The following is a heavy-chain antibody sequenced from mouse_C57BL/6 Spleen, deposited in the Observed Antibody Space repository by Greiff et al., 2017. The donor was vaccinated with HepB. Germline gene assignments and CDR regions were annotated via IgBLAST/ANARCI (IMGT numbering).Heavy chain of an antibody. CDR2: INPGSGGT. CDR1: GYAFTNYL. D-gene: IGHD4-1*01. V-gene: IGHV1-54*01. J-gene: IGHJ4*01. Sequence: QVQLQQSGAELVRPGTSVKVSCKASGYAFTNYLIEWVKQRPGQGLEWIGVINPGSGGTNYNEKFKGKATLTADKSSSTAYMQLSSLTSEDSAVYFCARKEYWEDAMDYWGQGTSVTVSS. CDR3: ARKEYWEDAMDY.